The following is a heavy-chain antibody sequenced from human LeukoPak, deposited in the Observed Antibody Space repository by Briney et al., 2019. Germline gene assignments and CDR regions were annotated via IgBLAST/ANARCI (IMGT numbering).Heavy chain of an antibody. CDR1: GGSISSYY. Sequence: SETLSLTCTVSGGSISSYYWSWIRQPPGKGLEWIGYIYYSGSTNYNPSLKSRVTISVDTSKNQFSLKLSSVTAADTAVYYCARDPVPRGSGLIEWGQGTLVTVSS. D-gene: IGHD6-19*01. J-gene: IGHJ4*02. CDR2: IYYSGST. CDR3: ARDPVPRGSGLIE. V-gene: IGHV4-59*01.